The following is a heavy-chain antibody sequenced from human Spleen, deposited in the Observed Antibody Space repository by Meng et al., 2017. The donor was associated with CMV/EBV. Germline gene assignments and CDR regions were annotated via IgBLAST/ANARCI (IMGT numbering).Heavy chain of an antibody. CDR1: GFTFSSYE. J-gene: IGHJ6*02. CDR2: ISSGRSGNTI. Sequence: GESLKISCEASGFTFSSYEMNWVRQAPGKGLEWVSYISSGRSGNTIHYADSVKGRFTISRDNSKNTLYLQMNSLRAEDTAVYYCARDGGGLRYFDWLYANKHPNKHEIYGMDVWGQGTTVTVSS. V-gene: IGHV3-48*03. D-gene: IGHD3-9*01. CDR3: ARDGGGLRYFDWLYANKHPNKHEIYGMDV.